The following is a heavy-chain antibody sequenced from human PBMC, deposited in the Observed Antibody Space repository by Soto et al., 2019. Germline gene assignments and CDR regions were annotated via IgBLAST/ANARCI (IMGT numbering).Heavy chain of an antibody. CDR1: GGSISSGGYS. CDR3: ARVWYYDSSGYYFDY. D-gene: IGHD3-22*01. CDR2: IYHSGST. V-gene: IGHV4-30-2*01. Sequence: SETLSLTCAVSGGSISSGGYSWSWIRQPPGKGLEWIGYIYHSGSTYYNPSLKSRVTISVDRSKNQFSLKLSSVTAADTAVYYCARVWYYDSSGYYFDYWSQGTLVTVSS. J-gene: IGHJ4*02.